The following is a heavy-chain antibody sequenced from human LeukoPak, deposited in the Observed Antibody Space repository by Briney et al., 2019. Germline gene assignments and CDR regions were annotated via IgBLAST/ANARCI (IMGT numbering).Heavy chain of an antibody. CDR2: ISSGGGYI. J-gene: IGHJ4*02. Sequence: PGGSLRLSCAASGFTFSSYSMNWVRQAPGKGLEWVSCISSGGGYIYYAESVKGRFTISRDNAKNSLYLHMNSLRADDTAVYYCARVGMSAWPIDSWGQGTLVTVSS. D-gene: IGHD1-26*01. V-gene: IGHV3-21*01. CDR1: GFTFSSYS. CDR3: ARVGMSAWPIDS.